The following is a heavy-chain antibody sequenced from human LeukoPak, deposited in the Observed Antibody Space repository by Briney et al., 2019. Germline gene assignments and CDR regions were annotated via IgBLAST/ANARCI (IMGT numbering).Heavy chain of an antibody. J-gene: IGHJ4*02. CDR1: GFSFRNSA. CDR3: PKGCATTSCYTSEY. CDR2: ISGDGDYT. V-gene: IGHV3-23*01. D-gene: IGHD2-2*02. Sequence: GGSLRLSCVASGFSFRNSAMNWVRQAPGKGLEWVSVISGDGDYTHYADSVKGRFTISRDNSKNTLYLQMNSLRPEDTAVYYCPKGCATTSCYTSEYWGQGTLVTVSS.